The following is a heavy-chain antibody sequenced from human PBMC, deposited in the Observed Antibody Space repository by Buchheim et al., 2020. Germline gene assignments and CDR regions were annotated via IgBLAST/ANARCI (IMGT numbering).Heavy chain of an antibody. CDR1: GFTFSRCW. CDR2: INQDGSEK. V-gene: IGHV3-7*01. CDR3: ARDMGPYHYYGMDV. J-gene: IGHJ6*02. D-gene: IGHD3-10*01. Sequence: EVQLVETGGDLVQPGESLRLSCAASGFTFSRCWMYWVRQAPGKGLEWVANINQDGSEKYYVDSVKGRFTISRDNAKKSLYLQMNSLRAEDTAVYYCARDMGPYHYYGMDVWGQGTT.